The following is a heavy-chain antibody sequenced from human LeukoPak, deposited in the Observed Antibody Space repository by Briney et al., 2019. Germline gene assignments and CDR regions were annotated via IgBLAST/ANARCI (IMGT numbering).Heavy chain of an antibody. V-gene: IGHV1-2*02. Sequence: ASEKVSCKASGYTFTGYYMHWVRQAPGQGLEWMGWINPNSGGTNYAQQFQDRVTMTRDTSISSTYMELSRLKSDDTAVYYCVRDLGISGWYAPPLGYFDSWGQGTLVTVSS. D-gene: IGHD6-19*01. CDR3: VRDLGISGWYAPPLGYFDS. J-gene: IGHJ4*02. CDR2: INPNSGGT. CDR1: GYTFTGYY.